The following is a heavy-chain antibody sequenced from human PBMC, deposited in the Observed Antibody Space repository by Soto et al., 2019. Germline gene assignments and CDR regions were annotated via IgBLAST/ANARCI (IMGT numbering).Heavy chain of an antibody. CDR3: ASSSRGSYTY. CDR2: ISSSSSYT. J-gene: IGHJ4*02. Sequence: GGSLRFSCAASGFTFSDYYMSWIRQAPGKGLEWVSYISSSSSYTNYADSVKGRFTISRDNAKNSLYLQMNSLRAEDTAVYYCASSSRGSYTYWGQGTLVTVSS. D-gene: IGHD1-26*01. CDR1: GFTFSDYY. V-gene: IGHV3-11*06.